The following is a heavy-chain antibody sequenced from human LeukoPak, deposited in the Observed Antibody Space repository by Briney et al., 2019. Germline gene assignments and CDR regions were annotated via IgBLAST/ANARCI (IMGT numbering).Heavy chain of an antibody. CDR1: CGSISSYS. V-gene: IGHV4-59*01. D-gene: IGHD3-22*01. CDR2: IYYSGST. J-gene: IGHJ5*02. CDR3: ARVVYYDSTPRWFDP. Sequence: PSETLSLTCTVSCGSISSYSLSWIRQPPGKELEWIAYIYYSGSTNYNPSLKSRVTIPVDTSKNQFSLKLSSVTAADTAVYYCARVVYYDSTPRWFDPWGQGTLVTVSS.